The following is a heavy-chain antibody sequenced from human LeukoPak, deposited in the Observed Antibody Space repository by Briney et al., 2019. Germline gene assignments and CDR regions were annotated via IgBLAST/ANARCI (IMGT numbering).Heavy chain of an antibody. V-gene: IGHV4-4*07. Sequence: SETLSLTCTVSGGSISSYYWSWIRQPAGKGLEWIGRIYTSGSTNYNPSLKSRVTISVDKSKNQFSLKLSSVTAAGTAVYYCARDSTTIFGVVILGGFDYWGQGTLVTVSS. CDR3: ARDSTTIFGVVILGGFDY. J-gene: IGHJ4*02. CDR1: GGSISSYY. D-gene: IGHD3-3*01. CDR2: IYTSGST.